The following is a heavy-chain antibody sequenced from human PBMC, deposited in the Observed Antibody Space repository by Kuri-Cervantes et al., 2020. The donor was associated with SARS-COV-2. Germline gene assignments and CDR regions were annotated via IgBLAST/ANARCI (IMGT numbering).Heavy chain of an antibody. CDR1: GGSISSSSYY. V-gene: IGHV4-61*02. CDR3: ARVNWGFDY. J-gene: IGHJ4*02. D-gene: IGHD7-27*01. Sequence: SETLSLICTVSGGSISSSSYYWSWIRQPAGKGLEWIGRIYTSGSTNYNPSLKSRVTMSVDTSKNQFSLKLSSVTAADTAVYYCARVNWGFDYWGQGTLVTVSS. CDR2: IYTSGST.